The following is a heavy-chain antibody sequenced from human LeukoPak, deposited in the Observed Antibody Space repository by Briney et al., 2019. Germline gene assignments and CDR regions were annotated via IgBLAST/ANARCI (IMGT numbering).Heavy chain of an antibody. Sequence: GGSLRLSCAASGFTFSSYGMHWVRQAPGKGLEWVAVISYDGSNKYYADSVKGRFTISRDNSKNTLYLQMNSLRAEDTAVYYCAKGSPVFGVVIIPFDYWGQGTLVTVSS. V-gene: IGHV3-30*18. J-gene: IGHJ4*02. CDR3: AKGSPVFGVVIIPFDY. CDR1: GFTFSSYG. CDR2: ISYDGSNK. D-gene: IGHD3-3*01.